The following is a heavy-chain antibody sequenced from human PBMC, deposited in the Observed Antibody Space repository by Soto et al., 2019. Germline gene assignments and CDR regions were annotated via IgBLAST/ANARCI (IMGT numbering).Heavy chain of an antibody. CDR1: GYTFTSYY. V-gene: IGHV3-15*01. J-gene: IGHJ3*02. CDR3: TTDLYYYDSSGYYSGDAFDI. CDR2: IKSKTDGGTT. D-gene: IGHD3-22*01. Sequence: SCKASGYTFTSYYMHWVRQAPGKGLEWVGRIKSKTDGGTTDYAAPVKGRFTISRDDSKNTLYLQMNSLKTEDTAVYYCTTDLYYYDSSGYYSGDAFDIWGQGTMVTVSS.